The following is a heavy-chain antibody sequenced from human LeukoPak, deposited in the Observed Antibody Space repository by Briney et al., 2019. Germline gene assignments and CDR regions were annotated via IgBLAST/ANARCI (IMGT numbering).Heavy chain of an antibody. V-gene: IGHV1-2*02. CDR2: INPNSGGT. J-gene: IGHJ5*02. D-gene: IGHD6-13*01. Sequence: GASVKVSCKASGYIFTGYYMHWVRQAPGQGLEWMGWINPNSGGTNYAQKFQGRVTMTRDTSINTAYMELSRLTSDDTAVYYCARAGSSWNWFDPWGQGTLVPVSS. CDR1: GYIFTGYY. CDR3: ARAGSSWNWFDP.